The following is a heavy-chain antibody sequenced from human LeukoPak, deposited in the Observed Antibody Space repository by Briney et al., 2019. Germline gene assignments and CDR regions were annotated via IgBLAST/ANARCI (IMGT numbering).Heavy chain of an antibody. Sequence: GGSLRLSCVASGFTVSSNYMTWVRQAPGKGLEWVSVIYAGGRTYYADSVKGRFTISRDNSKDTLYLQMNNLRAEDAAVYYCARGRLAASTHAIDCWGQGTLVTVSS. D-gene: IGHD6-6*01. CDR2: IYAGGRT. J-gene: IGHJ4*02. V-gene: IGHV3-53*01. CDR3: ARGRLAASTHAIDC. CDR1: GFTVSSNY.